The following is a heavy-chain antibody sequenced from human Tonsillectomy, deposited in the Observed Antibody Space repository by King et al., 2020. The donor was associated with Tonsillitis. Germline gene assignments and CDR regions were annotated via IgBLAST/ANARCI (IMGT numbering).Heavy chain of an antibody. D-gene: IGHD4-17*01. CDR1: GGTFSSYA. J-gene: IGHJ4*02. V-gene: IGHV1-69*01. CDR3: ARDVDYGDINFDY. Sequence: VQLVESGAEVKKPGSSVKVSCKASGGTFSSYAISWVRQAPGQGLEWRGGIIPIFGTANYAQKFQGRVTSTADESTSTAYMELSSLRSEDTAVYYCARDVDYGDINFDYWGQGTLVTVSS. CDR2: IIPIFGTA.